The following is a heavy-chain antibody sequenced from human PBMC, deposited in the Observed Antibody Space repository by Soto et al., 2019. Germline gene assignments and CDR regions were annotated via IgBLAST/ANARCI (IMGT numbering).Heavy chain of an antibody. J-gene: IGHJ3*02. CDR3: ARRKDPLDI. Sequence: PGESLKISCKGSGYRFSSYWIGWVRQMPGKGLEWMGIIYPGDSDTRYSPSFQGQVTISADKSISTTYLQWSSLKASGTAMYYCARRKDPLDIWGQGTMVTVSS. CDR2: IYPGDSDT. CDR1: GYRFSSYW. V-gene: IGHV5-51*01.